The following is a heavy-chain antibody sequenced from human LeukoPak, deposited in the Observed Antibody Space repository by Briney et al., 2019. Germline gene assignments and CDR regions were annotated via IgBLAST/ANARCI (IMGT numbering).Heavy chain of an antibody. CDR3: ARDAVDTANAV. CDR1: GFTFTTYW. CDR2: INSDGSIT. J-gene: IGHJ6*02. V-gene: IGHV3-74*01. D-gene: IGHD5-18*01. Sequence: GGSLRLSCAASGFTFTTYWMHWVRQAPGKGLVWVSRINSDGSITSYADSVKGRFTISRDNAKNTLYLQMNSLRAEDTAVYYCARDAVDTANAVWGQGTTVTVSS.